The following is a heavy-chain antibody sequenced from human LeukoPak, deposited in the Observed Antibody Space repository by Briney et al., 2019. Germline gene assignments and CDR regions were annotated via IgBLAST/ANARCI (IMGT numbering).Heavy chain of an antibody. CDR3: STEGFSYGYHALGV. CDR2: IKSEARGGTP. V-gene: IGHV3-15*01. J-gene: IGHJ3*01. Sequence: GSLRLSCAVSGFTLSDAWVSWVRQAPGKGLEWVGRIKSEARGGTPDYAAFLKGRFIISRDDSENTLYLQLNNLGTEDTAVYYCSTEGFSYGYHALGVWGQGTMVTVSS. CDR1: GFTLSDAW. D-gene: IGHD5-18*01.